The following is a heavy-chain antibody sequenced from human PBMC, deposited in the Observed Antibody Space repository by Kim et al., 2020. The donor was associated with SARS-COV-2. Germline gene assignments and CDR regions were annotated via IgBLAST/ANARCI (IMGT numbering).Heavy chain of an antibody. D-gene: IGHD1-26*01. CDR2: ISYDGSNK. J-gene: IGHJ4*02. V-gene: IGHV3-30*18. CDR3: AKDGPRRGNMGIVGAHMGSYFDY. Sequence: GGSLRLSCAASGFTFSSYGMHWVRQAPGKGLEWMAVISYDGSNKYYADSVKGRFTISRDNSKNTLYLQMNSLRAEDMAVYYCAKDGPRRGNMGIVGAHMGSYFDYWGQGTLVTVSS. CDR1: GFTFSSYG.